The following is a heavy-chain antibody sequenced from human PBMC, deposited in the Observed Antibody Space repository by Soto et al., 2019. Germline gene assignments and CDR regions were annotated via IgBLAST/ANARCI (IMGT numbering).Heavy chain of an antibody. CDR2: IWYDGSNK. V-gene: IGHV3-33*01. D-gene: IGHD3-22*01. CDR1: GFTFSSYG. CDR3: ARGGSYYDGYFDL. Sequence: QVQLVESGGGVVQPGRSLRLSCAASGFTFSSYGMHWFRQAPGKGLEWVAVIWYDGSNKYYADSVKCRFTISRDNSKNTLYLEMNRLRAEDTAVYYCARGGSYYDGYFDLWGRGTLVTVSS. J-gene: IGHJ2*01.